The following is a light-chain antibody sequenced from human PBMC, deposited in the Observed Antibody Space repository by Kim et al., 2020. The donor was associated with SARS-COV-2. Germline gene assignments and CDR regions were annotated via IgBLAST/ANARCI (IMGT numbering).Light chain of an antibody. CDR2: YAS. V-gene: IGKV1-33*01. J-gene: IGKJ3*01. Sequence: SVGDRVTITCQASQDISNYLNWYQQKPGKAPKLLIYYASNLETGVPSRFSGSGSGTDFTFTISSLQPEDIATYYCQQYDNLLIFTFGPGTKVDIK. CDR3: QQYDNLLIFT. CDR1: QDISNY.